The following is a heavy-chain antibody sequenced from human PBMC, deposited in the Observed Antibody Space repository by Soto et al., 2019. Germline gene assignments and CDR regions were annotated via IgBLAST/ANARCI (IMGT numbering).Heavy chain of an antibody. CDR1: DGSISSFY. V-gene: IGHV4-59*01. J-gene: IGHJ6*03. CDR2: IYYSGST. Sequence: SETLSLTCTVSDGSISSFYWSWIRQPPGKGLEWIGYIYYSGSTDYNPSLKSRVTISLDMSKNQFSLKLNSVTAADTAVYYCARAAHYYYYYMDVWGKGTTVTVSS. CDR3: ARAAHYYYYYMDV.